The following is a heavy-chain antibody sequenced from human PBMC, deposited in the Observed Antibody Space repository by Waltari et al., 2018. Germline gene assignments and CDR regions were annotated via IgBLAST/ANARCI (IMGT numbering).Heavy chain of an antibody. Sequence: QVDLQQAGPGLVRPSETLSLTCSVSGGFISSPYWRWIRQSPGKGLEWIGFIYYGGDNNYNPSFKSRVTIPVDTSKSQVALVLTSVTAADTAVYFCAGTTWRFGNNIDSWGQGTLVTVSS. D-gene: IGHD3-3*01. J-gene: IGHJ4*02. V-gene: IGHV4-59*11. CDR3: AGTTWRFGNNIDS. CDR2: IYYGGDN. CDR1: GGFISSPY.